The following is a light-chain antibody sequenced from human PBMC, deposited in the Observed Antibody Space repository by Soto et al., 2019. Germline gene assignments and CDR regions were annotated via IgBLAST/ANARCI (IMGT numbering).Light chain of an antibody. Sequence: EVVLTQSPGTLSLSPGERATLSCRASQSVSNFYLAWYQQKPGQAPRLLMYGASNRPTGIPDRFSGSGSGTDFTLTISRLEPEDFAVYYCQHYSSAPYTFGQGTKLEIK. V-gene: IGKV3-20*01. CDR3: QHYSSAPYT. CDR1: QSVSNFY. CDR2: GAS. J-gene: IGKJ2*01.